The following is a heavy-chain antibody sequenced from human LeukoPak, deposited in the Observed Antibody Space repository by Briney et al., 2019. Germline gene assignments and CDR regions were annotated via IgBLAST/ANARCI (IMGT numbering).Heavy chain of an antibody. CDR3: AKERLDTAMVLYYFDY. Sequence: GGSLRLSCAASGFTFSSYAMSWVRQAPGKGQEWVSAISGSGGSTYYADSVKGRFTISRDNSKNTLYLQMNSLRAEDTAVYYCAKERLDTAMVLYYFDYWGQGTLVTVSS. D-gene: IGHD5-18*01. V-gene: IGHV3-23*01. CDR1: GFTFSSYA. CDR2: ISGSGGST. J-gene: IGHJ4*02.